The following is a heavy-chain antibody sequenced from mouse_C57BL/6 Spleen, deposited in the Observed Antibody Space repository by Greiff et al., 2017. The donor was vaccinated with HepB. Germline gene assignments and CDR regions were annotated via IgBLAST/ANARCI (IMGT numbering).Heavy chain of an antibody. CDR1: GYAFSSSW. CDR3: ARIFSYYYGSSYWYFDV. J-gene: IGHJ1*03. D-gene: IGHD1-1*01. CDR2: IYPGDGDT. V-gene: IGHV1-82*01. Sequence: VQLQQSGPELVKPGASVKISCKASGYAFSSSWMNWVKQRPGKGLEWIGRIYPGDGDTNYNGKFKGKATLTADKASSTAYMQLSSLTSEDSAVYFCARIFSYYYGSSYWYFDVWGTGTTVTVSS.